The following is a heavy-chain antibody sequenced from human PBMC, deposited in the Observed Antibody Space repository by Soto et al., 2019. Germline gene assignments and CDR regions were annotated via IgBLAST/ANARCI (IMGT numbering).Heavy chain of an antibody. Sequence: EVQLLESGGGLVQTGGSLRLSCAASGFTSSNYAMSWVRQAPGRGLEWVSGISGSGDLTYYADSVKGRFTISRDNSENMVYLQMNSLRAEDTAVYYCAKDRTITMIVVPHAFDIWGQGTMVTVSS. CDR2: ISGSGDLT. CDR1: GFTSSNYA. D-gene: IGHD3-22*01. J-gene: IGHJ3*02. V-gene: IGHV3-23*01. CDR3: AKDRTITMIVVPHAFDI.